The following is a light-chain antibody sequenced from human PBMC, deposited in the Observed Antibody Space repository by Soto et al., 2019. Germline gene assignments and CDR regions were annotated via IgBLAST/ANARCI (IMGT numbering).Light chain of an antibody. CDR3: LHDYNYPRT. J-gene: IGKJ1*01. CDR2: AAS. Sequence: AIQMTQSPSSLSASVGDRVIITCRASQGIRSELAWYQQKPGKAPDLLIYAASTLQPWVPYRFSGSGSGTDFTLTISNLQPEDFATYYCLHDYNYPRTFGQGTKVEIK. CDR1: QGIRSE. V-gene: IGKV1-6*01.